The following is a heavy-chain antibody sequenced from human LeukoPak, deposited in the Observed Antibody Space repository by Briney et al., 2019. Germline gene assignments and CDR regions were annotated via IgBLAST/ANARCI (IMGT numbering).Heavy chain of an antibody. CDR1: GGSFSGYY. V-gene: IGHV4-34*01. Sequence: SETLSLTCAVYGGSFSGYYWSWIRQPPGKGLEWIGEINHSGSTNYNPSLKSRVTISVDTSKNQFSLKLSSVTAADTAVYYCARVKDTDYGDYGNYFDYWGQGTLVTVSS. J-gene: IGHJ4*02. CDR3: ARVKDTDYGDYGNYFDY. CDR2: INHSGST. D-gene: IGHD4-17*01.